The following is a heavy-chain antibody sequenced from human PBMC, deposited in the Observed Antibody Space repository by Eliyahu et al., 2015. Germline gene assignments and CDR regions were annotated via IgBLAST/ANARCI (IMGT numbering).Heavy chain of an antibody. CDR3: VRGYDYGGNYFDY. D-gene: IGHD4-23*01. V-gene: IGHV3-33*01. CDR1: GFIFSDYG. J-gene: IGHJ4*01. Sequence: QVQLVESGGXVVQPGRSXRLXXAGSGFIFSDYGXHWVRQAPGKGLEWVAVIWYDGSTEYYADSVKGRFTISRDNSKNTLSLQMNSLRVEDTAAYYCVRGYDYGGNYFDYWGHGTLVTVST. CDR2: IWYDGSTE.